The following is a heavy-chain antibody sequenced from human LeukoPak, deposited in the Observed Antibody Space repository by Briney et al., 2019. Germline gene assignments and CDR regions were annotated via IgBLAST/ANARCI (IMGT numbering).Heavy chain of an antibody. J-gene: IGHJ4*02. CDR1: GFTFSSYA. CDR3: AKVSGSGTYFPEY. V-gene: IGHV3-23*01. CDR2: TSGSGTST. Sequence: PGGSLRLSCAASGFTFSSYAMAWVRQAPGKGLEWVSATSGSGTSTYYADSVKGRLTISRDNSKNTLYLQMNSLRAEDTAIYYCAKVSGSGTYFPEYWGQGTLVTVSS. D-gene: IGHD3-10*01.